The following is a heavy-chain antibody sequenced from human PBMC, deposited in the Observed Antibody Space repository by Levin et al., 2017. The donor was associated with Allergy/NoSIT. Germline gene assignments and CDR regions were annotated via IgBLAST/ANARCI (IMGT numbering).Heavy chain of an antibody. CDR2: VSSDGKKK. Sequence: GGSLRLSCAASGFTFSNYGMPWLRQPPGKGLEWVAVVSSDGKKKYNPAPVSGRCIISRDDSKRTLELQMNSLRDEDTAVYYCAKELMVGTTPDYWGQGTLVTVSP. CDR1: GFTFSNYG. V-gene: IGHV3-30*18. J-gene: IGHJ4*02. D-gene: IGHD1-7*01. CDR3: AKELMVGTTPDY.